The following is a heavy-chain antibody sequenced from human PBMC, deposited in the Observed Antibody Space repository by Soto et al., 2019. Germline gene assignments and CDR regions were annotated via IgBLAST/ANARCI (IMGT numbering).Heavy chain of an antibody. CDR3: AKSITMIVVVITADY. V-gene: IGHV3-23*01. Sequence: GGSLRLSCAASGFTFSSYAMSWVRQAPGKGLEWVSAISGSGGSTYYADSVKGRFTISRDNSKNTLYLQMNSLRAEDTAVYYCAKSITMIVVVITADYWGQGTLVTAPQ. J-gene: IGHJ4*02. CDR2: ISGSGGST. D-gene: IGHD3-22*01. CDR1: GFTFSSYA.